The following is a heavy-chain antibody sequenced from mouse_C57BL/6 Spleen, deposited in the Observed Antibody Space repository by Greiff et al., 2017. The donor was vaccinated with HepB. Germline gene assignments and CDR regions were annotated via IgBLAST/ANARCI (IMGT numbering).Heavy chain of an antibody. V-gene: IGHV14-2*01. J-gene: IGHJ3*01. CDR1: GFTIKDYY. CDR3: ASAAYYSNYEFAY. D-gene: IGHD2-5*01. CDR2: IYPGDGDT. Sequence: EVQLQQSGAELVKPGASVKLSCTASGFTIKDYYMHWVKQRTEQGLEWIGRIYPGDGDTNYEPKFQGKATITADTSSNTAYMQLSSLTSEDTAVYDCASAAYYSNYEFAYWGQGTLVTVSA.